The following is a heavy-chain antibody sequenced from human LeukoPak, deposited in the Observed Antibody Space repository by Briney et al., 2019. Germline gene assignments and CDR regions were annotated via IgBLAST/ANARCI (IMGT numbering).Heavy chain of an antibody. V-gene: IGHV4-59*12. D-gene: IGHD1-26*01. J-gene: IGHJ4*02. Sequence: SETLSLTCTVFGGSISSYYWSWIRQPPGKGLEWIGYIYYSGSTNYNPSLKSRVTISVDTSKNQFSLKLSSATAADTAVYYCARSEVGATTTFDYWGQGTPVTVSS. CDR3: ARSEVGATTTFDY. CDR2: IYYSGST. CDR1: GGSISSYY.